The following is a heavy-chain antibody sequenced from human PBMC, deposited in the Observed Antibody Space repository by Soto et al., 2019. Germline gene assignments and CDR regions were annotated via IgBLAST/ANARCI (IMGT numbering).Heavy chain of an antibody. D-gene: IGHD2-2*01. CDR1: GGTFRTYS. CDR3: ARGPVVVVPDDMFTRHNWFDP. J-gene: IGHJ5*02. Sequence: QVQLAQSGAEVKKPGSSVKVSCKASGGTFRTYSITWVRQAPGQGLEWMGKIIPILDMANYAQKFQGRVTITADKSTSIAYMELNSLRSEDTAVYYCARGPVVVVPDDMFTRHNWFDPWGQGTRVTVSS. V-gene: IGHV1-69*02. CDR2: IIPILDMA.